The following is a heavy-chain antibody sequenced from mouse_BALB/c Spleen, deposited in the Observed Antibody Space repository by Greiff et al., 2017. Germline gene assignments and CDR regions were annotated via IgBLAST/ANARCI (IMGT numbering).Heavy chain of an antibody. CDR2: IYPGDGDT. V-gene: IGHV1-80*01. J-gene: IGHJ4*01. CDR1: GYAFSSYW. Sequence: VQIQQSGAELVRPGSSVKISCKASGYAFSSYWMNWVKQRPGQGLEWIGQIYPGDGDTNYNGKFKGKATLTADKSSSTAYMQLSSLTSEDSAVYFCARGRFYAMDYWGQGTSVTVSS. CDR3: ARGRFYAMDY.